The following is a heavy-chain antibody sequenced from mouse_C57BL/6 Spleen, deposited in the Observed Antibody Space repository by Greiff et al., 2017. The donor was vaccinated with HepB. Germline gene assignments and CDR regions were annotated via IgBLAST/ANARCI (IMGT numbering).Heavy chain of an antibody. V-gene: IGHV5-17*01. J-gene: IGHJ4*01. CDR2: ISSGSSTI. Sequence: EVKLMESGGGLVKPGGSLKLSCAASGFTFSDYGMHWVRQAPEKGLEWVAYISSGSSTIYYADTMKGRFTISRDNAKNTPFLQLTSLRSEDTAMYYCARDPMDYWGQGTSVTVSS. CDR3: ARDPMDY. CDR1: GFTFSDYG.